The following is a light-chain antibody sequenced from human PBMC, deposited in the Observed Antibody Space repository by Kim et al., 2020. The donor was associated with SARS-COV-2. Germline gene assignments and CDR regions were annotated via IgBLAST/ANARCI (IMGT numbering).Light chain of an antibody. V-gene: IGKV1-12*01. CDR2: ATS. J-gene: IGKJ1*01. CDR3: QQANSFPWT. Sequence: GDRVTITCRASQGIADWLAWYQQKPGKAPKLLIYATSTLQIGVPSRFSGSGSATDFTLTISSLQPEDFATYYCQQANSFPWTFGQGTKVDIK. CDR1: QGIADW.